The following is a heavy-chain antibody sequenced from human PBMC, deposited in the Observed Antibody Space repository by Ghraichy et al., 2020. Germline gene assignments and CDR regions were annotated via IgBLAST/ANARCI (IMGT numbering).Heavy chain of an antibody. J-gene: IGHJ6*03. V-gene: IGHV4-59*08. CDR1: GGSISSYY. CDR2: IYYSGST. CDR3: ARHSGSGWSGDYMDV. D-gene: IGHD6-19*01. Sequence: SETLSLTCTVSGGSISSYYWSWIRQPPGKGLEWIGYIYYSGSTNYNPSLKSRVTISVDTSKNQFSLKLSSVTAADTAVYYCARHSGSGWSGDYMDVWGKGTTVTVSS.